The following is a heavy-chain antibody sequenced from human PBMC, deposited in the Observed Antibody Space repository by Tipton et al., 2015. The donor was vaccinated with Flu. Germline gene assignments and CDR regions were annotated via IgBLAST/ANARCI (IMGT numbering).Heavy chain of an antibody. D-gene: IGHD5-18*01. CDR2: INHSGST. Sequence: GLVKPSETLSLTCAVYGGSFSGYYWSWIRQPPGKGLEWIGEINHSGSTNYNPSLKSRVTISVDTSKNQFSLKLSSVTAADTAVYYCARVGLQGLHYFDYWGQGTLVTVSS. J-gene: IGHJ4*02. CDR3: ARVGLQGLHYFDY. CDR1: GGSFSGYY. V-gene: IGHV4-34*01.